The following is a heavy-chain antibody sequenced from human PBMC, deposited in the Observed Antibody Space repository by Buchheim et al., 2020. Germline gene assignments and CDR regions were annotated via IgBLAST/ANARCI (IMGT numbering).Heavy chain of an antibody. CDR2: ISSGSSTI. CDR3: ARDFDDSSLAHY. D-gene: IGHD3-22*01. V-gene: IGHV3-48*04. Sequence: EVQLVESGGGLVQPGGSLRLSCAASGFTFSSYSMNWVRQAPGKGLEWVSYISSGSSTIYYADSVKGRFTISRDNAKNSLYLQMNSLRAEDTAVYYCARDFDDSSLAHYWGQGTL. CDR1: GFTFSSYS. J-gene: IGHJ4*02.